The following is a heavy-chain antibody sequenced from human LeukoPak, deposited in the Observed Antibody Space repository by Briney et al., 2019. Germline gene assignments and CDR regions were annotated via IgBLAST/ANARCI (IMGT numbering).Heavy chain of an antibody. V-gene: IGHV5-51*01. D-gene: IGHD5-18*01. CDR2: IYPGDSDT. CDR3: ARYARGYSYGLSFDY. Sequence: GESLKISCKGSGYSFTSYWIGWVRQMPGKDLEWMGIIYPGDSDTRYSPSFQGQVTISADKSISTAYLQWSSLKASDTAMYYCARYARGYSYGLSFDYWGQGTLVTVSS. CDR1: GYSFTSYW. J-gene: IGHJ4*02.